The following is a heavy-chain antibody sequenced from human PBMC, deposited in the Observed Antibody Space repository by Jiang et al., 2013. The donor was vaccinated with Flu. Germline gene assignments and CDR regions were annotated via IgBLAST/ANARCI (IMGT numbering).Heavy chain of an antibody. D-gene: IGHD3-10*01. CDR3: ARARFGEFAFYFDY. Sequence: GLVKPSETLSLTCTVSGGSVSSGSYYWSWIRQPPGKGLEWIGYIYYSGSTNYNPSLKSRVTISVDTSKNQFSLKLSSVTAADTAVYYCARARFGEFAFYFDYWGQGTLVT. CDR1: GGSVSSGSYY. J-gene: IGHJ4*02. V-gene: IGHV4-61*01. CDR2: IYYSGST.